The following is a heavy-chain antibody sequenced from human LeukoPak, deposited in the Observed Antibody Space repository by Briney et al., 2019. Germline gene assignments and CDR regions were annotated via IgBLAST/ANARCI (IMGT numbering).Heavy chain of an antibody. V-gene: IGHV4-61*08. CDR2: ISYSGNN. J-gene: IGHJ4*02. CDR1: GGSVSSGGYH. D-gene: IGHD3-9*01. CDR3: AVGLGYYDILTGYPNLIPPWD. Sequence: SETLSLTCTVSGGSVSSGGYHWSWIRQPPGKGLEWIGFISYSGNNNYNPSLKSRVAMLIDTSKNQFSLKLSSVTAADTAVYYCAVGLGYYDILTGYPNLIPPWDWGQGTLVTVSS.